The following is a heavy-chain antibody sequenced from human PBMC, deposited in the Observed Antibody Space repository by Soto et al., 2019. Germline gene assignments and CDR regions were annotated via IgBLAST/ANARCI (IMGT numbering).Heavy chain of an antibody. CDR1: GFTFSSYW. CDR2: INSDGSTT. Sequence: PGGSLRLSCAASGFTFSSYWMHWVRQAPGKGLVWVSRINSDGSTTDYADSVKGRFTISRDNAKNTLNLQMNSLRAEDTAVYYCARYSSGWSPHGMDVWGQGTKVTVSS. J-gene: IGHJ6*02. D-gene: IGHD6-19*01. V-gene: IGHV3-74*01. CDR3: ARYSSGWSPHGMDV.